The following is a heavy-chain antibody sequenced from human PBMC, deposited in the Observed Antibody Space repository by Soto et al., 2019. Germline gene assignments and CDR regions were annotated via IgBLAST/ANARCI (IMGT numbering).Heavy chain of an antibody. CDR1: GGSISSRY. D-gene: IGHD6-19*01. CDR2: IYNGEST. J-gene: IGHJ4*02. CDR3: AQTHGWPGFDY. V-gene: IGHV4-59*01. Sequence: QVQLQESGPGLVKSSETMSLTCTASGGSISSRYWNWIRQPPGKGLEWIGHIYNGESTNYNPSLKSRVTISVDTSKNQFSLELGSVTAADTAVYYCAQTHGWPGFDYWGQGILVTVSS.